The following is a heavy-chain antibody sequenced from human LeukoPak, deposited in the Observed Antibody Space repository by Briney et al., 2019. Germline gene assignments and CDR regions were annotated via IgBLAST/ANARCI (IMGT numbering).Heavy chain of an antibody. CDR3: AKVFEAGDRDWFDP. Sequence: GGSLRLSCAASGFTVSSNYMSWVRQAPGKGLEWVSVIYSGGSTYYADSVKGRFTISRDNSKNTLYLQMNSLRAEDTAVYYCAKVFEAGDRDWFDPWGQGTLVTVSS. D-gene: IGHD7-27*01. J-gene: IGHJ5*02. CDR1: GFTVSSNY. V-gene: IGHV3-66*02. CDR2: IYSGGST.